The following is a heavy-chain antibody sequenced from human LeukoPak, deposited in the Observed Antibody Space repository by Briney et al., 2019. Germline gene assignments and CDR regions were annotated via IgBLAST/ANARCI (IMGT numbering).Heavy chain of an antibody. CDR3: AKDRRATTVYYYGMDV. CDR2: ISYDGSNK. V-gene: IGHV3-30*18. Sequence: GGSLRLSCAASGFTFRRYGMHWVRQAPGKGLEWVAVISYDGSNKYYADSVKGRFTISRDNSKNTLYLQMNSLRAEDTAVYYCAKDRRATTVYYYGMDVWGQGTTVTVSS. CDR1: GFTFRRYG. J-gene: IGHJ6*02. D-gene: IGHD1-26*01.